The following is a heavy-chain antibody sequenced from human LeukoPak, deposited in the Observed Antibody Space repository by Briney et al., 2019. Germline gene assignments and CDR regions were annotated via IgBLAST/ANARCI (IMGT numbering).Heavy chain of an antibody. Sequence: PGGSLRLSCAASGFIFSSYSMNWVRQAPGKGLEWLSFISSGSVTIYYTDSVKGRFTISRDNAKNSLYLQMNSLRAEDTAVYYCAREDYWGQGTLVTVSS. CDR3: AREDY. V-gene: IGHV3-48*01. CDR2: ISSGSVTI. CDR1: GFIFSSYS. J-gene: IGHJ4*02.